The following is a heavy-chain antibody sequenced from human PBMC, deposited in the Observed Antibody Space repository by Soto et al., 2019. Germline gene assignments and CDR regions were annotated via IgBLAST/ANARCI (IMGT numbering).Heavy chain of an antibody. CDR2: IFHDGTA. V-gene: IGHV4-4*02. CDR3: ARLVYDTRLNYMYFDF. J-gene: IGHJ4*02. D-gene: IGHD3-10*01. CDR1: GVSISSGNW. Sequence: SQTLPLTCAVSGVSISSGNWWSWVRQSPQRGLEYIGEIFHDGTANYYPSFERRVAISVDTYKNQFSLKLTSVTAADPAIYFCARLVYDTRLNYMYFDFWGQGTMVTVSS.